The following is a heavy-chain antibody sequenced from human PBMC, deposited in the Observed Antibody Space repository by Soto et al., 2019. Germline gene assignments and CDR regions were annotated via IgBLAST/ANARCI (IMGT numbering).Heavy chain of an antibody. CDR3: ARGAHYYGSGSYNWFDP. Sequence: SETLSLTCAVSGGSISSGGYSWSWIRQPPGKGLEWIGYIYHSGSTYYNPSLKSRVTISVDRSKNQFSLKLSSGTAADTAVYYCARGAHYYGSGSYNWFDPWGQGTLVTVSS. J-gene: IGHJ5*02. CDR1: GGSISSGGYS. D-gene: IGHD3-10*01. V-gene: IGHV4-30-2*01. CDR2: IYHSGST.